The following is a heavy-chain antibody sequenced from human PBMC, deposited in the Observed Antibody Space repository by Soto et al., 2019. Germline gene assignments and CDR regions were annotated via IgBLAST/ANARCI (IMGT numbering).Heavy chain of an antibody. V-gene: IGHV3-23*01. CDR2: ISGSGIST. J-gene: IGHJ4*02. D-gene: IGHD3-10*01. CDR3: AKEDASGRYFPLDY. CDR1: GFTFSSYS. Sequence: EVQLLESGGGLVQPGGSLRLSCATSGFTFSSYSMTWVRQTPGKGLEWVSSISGSGISTYYADSVKGRFIISRDNSKNTVSLQMESLRAEDTALYYCAKEDASGRYFPLDYWGQGILVTVSS.